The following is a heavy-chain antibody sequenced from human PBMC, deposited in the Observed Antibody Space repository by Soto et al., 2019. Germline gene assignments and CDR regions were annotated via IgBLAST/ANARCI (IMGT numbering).Heavy chain of an antibody. D-gene: IGHD6-13*01. CDR2: ISYDGSNK. Sequence: ESGGGVVQPGRSLRLSCAASGFTFSSYGMHWVRQAPGKGLGGGAVISYDGSNKYYADSVKGRFTISRDNSKNTLYLQMNSLRAEDTAVYYCAKDGEIAAAGFYYYFDYWGQGTLVTVSS. J-gene: IGHJ4*02. CDR1: GFTFSSYG. CDR3: AKDGEIAAAGFYYYFDY. V-gene: IGHV3-30*18.